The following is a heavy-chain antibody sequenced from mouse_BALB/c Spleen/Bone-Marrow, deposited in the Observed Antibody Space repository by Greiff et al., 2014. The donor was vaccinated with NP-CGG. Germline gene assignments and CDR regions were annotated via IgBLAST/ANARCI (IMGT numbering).Heavy chain of an antibody. J-gene: IGHJ3*01. CDR1: GYTFTSYW. D-gene: IGHD1-1*01. V-gene: IGHV1S41*01. CDR3: VRGGDYYGSSSFAY. CDR2: IAPGSGST. Sequence: DLVKPGASVKLSCKASGYTFTSYWINWIKQRPGQGLEWIGRIAPGSGSTYYNEMFKGKATLTVDTSSSTAYIQLSSLSSEDSAVYFWVRGGDYYGSSSFAYWGQGTLVTVSA.